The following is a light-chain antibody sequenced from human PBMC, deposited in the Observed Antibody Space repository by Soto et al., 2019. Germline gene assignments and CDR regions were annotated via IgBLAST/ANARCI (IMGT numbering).Light chain of an antibody. CDR3: ASYTPTNTVV. Sequence: QSALTQPASVSASPGQSITISCTGSSSDVGAYNLVSWYQQHPGKVPKVLIFNVSVRPSGISNRFSGSKSGTTASLTISGLQAGDEADYYCASYTPTNTVVFGGGTKLTVL. CDR1: SSDVGAYNL. J-gene: IGLJ2*01. CDR2: NVS. V-gene: IGLV2-14*01.